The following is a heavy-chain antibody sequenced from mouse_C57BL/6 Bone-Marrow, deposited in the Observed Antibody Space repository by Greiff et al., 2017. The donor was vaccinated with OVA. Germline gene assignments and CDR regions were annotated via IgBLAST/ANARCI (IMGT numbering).Heavy chain of an antibody. CDR3: ASGAIYYDYDDWYFDV. CDR2: IDPSDSYT. J-gene: IGHJ1*03. CDR1: GYTFTSYW. V-gene: IGHV1-69*01. D-gene: IGHD2-4*01. Sequence: QVQLKQPGAELVMPGASVKLSCKASGYTFTSYWMHWVKQRPGQGLEWIGEIDPSDSYTNYNQKFKGKSTLTVDKSSSTAYMQLSSLTSEDSAVYYCASGAIYYDYDDWYFDVWGTGTTVTVSS.